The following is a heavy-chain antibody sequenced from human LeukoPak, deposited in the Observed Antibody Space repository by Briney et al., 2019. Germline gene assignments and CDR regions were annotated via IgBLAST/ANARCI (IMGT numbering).Heavy chain of an antibody. J-gene: IGHJ4*02. Sequence: SETLSLTCGVSGGSITSTNWWSWVRQPPGKGLEWIGSIYYSGSTYYNPSLKSRVTISVDTSNNQFSLKLRSVTAADTAVYYCARTPLYGDEDWGQGTLVTVSS. D-gene: IGHD4-17*01. V-gene: IGHV4-39*01. CDR1: GGSITSTNW. CDR3: ARTPLYGDED. CDR2: IYYSGST.